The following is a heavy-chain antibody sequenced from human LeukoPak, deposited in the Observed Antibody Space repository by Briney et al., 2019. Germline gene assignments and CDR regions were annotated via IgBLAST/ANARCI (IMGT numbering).Heavy chain of an antibody. J-gene: IGHJ4*02. Sequence: ASVKVSCKASGGTFSSYAISWVRQAPGQGLEWMGGIIPIFGTANYAQKFQGRVTITADESTSTAYMELSSLRSEDTAVYYCARDDVGEGYNWNDVEFVGDYWGQGTLVTVSS. D-gene: IGHD1-20*01. V-gene: IGHV1-69*13. CDR1: GGTFSSYA. CDR3: ARDDVGEGYNWNDVEFVGDY. CDR2: IIPIFGTA.